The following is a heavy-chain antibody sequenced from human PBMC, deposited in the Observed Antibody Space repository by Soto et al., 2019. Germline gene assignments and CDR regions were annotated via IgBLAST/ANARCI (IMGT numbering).Heavy chain of an antibody. V-gene: IGHV1-2*02. J-gene: IGHJ5*02. Sequence: ASVKVSCKASGYTFADFYIHWVRQAPGQGFEWMGWMNPNTGGASYAQKFLGRVAMTRDTSISTAYMELSRLLSNDTAVYFCATSTYDDFWSGASWGQGTLVTVSS. CDR3: ATSTYDDFWSGAS. CDR1: GYTFADFY. D-gene: IGHD3-3*01. CDR2: MNPNTGGA.